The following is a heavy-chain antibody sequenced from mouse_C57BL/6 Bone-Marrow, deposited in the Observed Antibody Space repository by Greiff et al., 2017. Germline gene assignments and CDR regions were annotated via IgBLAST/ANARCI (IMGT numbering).Heavy chain of an antibody. J-gene: IGHJ1*03. D-gene: IGHD1-1*01. CDR2: IDPSDSYT. V-gene: IGHV1-59*01. CDR1: GYTFTSYW. Sequence: QVQLQQPGAELVRPGTSVKLSCKASGYTFTSYWMHWVKQRPGQGLEWIGVIDPSDSYTNYNQKFKGKATLTVDTSSSTAYMQLSSLTSEDSAVYYCARWGGSSYNWYFDVGGTGTTVTVSS. CDR3: ARWGGSSYNWYFDV.